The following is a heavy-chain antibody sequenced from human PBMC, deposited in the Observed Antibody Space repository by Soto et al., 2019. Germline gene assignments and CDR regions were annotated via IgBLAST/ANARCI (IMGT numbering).Heavy chain of an antibody. V-gene: IGHV1-69*02. Sequence: SVKVSCKASGGTFSSYTISWVRQAPGQGLEWMGRIIPILGIANYAQKFQGRVTITADKSTSTAYMELSSLRSEDTAVYYCARQNRLGSDKHYYGSGSYYKYWGQGTLVTVSS. CDR3: ARQNRLGSDKHYYGSGSYYKY. J-gene: IGHJ4*02. D-gene: IGHD3-10*01. CDR2: IIPILGIA. CDR1: GGTFSSYT.